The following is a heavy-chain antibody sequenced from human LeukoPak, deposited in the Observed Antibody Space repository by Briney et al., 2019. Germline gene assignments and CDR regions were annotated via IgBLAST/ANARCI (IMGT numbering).Heavy chain of an antibody. CDR3: SRHKTAYDILTGRFDY. Sequence: SVKVSCKASGGTFSSYAISWVRQAPGQGLEWMVRIIPILGIANYAQKFQGRVTITADKSTSTAYMELSSLRSEDTAVYYCSRHKTAYDILTGRFDYWGQGTLVTVSS. D-gene: IGHD3-9*01. CDR2: IIPILGIA. J-gene: IGHJ4*02. CDR1: GGTFSSYA. V-gene: IGHV1-69*04.